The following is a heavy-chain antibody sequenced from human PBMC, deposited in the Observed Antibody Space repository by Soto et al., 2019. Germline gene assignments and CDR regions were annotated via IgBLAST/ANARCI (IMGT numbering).Heavy chain of an antibody. V-gene: IGHV3-7*01. CDR2: IKPDGSEQ. CDR3: ARGNWNYYYGFDV. J-gene: IGHJ6*02. D-gene: IGHD1-20*01. CDR1: EFTFDKYY. Sequence: EVQLVESGGGLVQPGGSLRLSCAASEFTFDKYYMTWVRQAPGKGPEWVANIKPDGSEQYYVDSVTGRFTISRDNATNSLYLQMNSLGADDTAVDFCARGNWNYYYGFDVWGQGTTVTVSS.